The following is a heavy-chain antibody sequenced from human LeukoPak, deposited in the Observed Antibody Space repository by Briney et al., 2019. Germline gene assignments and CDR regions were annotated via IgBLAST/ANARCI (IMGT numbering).Heavy chain of an antibody. CDR1: GGTFSSYA. Sequence: ASVKVSCKASGGTFSSYAISGVRQAPGQGLEWMGRIIPILGIANYAQKFQGRVTITADKSTSTAYMELSSLRSEDTAVYYCARVSCSGGSCYWGQGTLVTVSS. D-gene: IGHD2-15*01. V-gene: IGHV1-69*04. CDR2: IIPILGIA. CDR3: ARVSCSGGSCY. J-gene: IGHJ4*02.